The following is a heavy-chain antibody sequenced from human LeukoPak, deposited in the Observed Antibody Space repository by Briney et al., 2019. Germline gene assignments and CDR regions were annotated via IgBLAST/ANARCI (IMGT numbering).Heavy chain of an antibody. J-gene: IGHJ4*02. CDR2: IHSGGST. CDR3: ARDLRLTTIFGVVSN. CDR1: GFTVSSNY. D-gene: IGHD3-3*01. Sequence: GGSLRLSCAASGFTVSSNYMSWVRQAPGKGLEWVSVIHSGGSTYYADSVKGRFTISRDNSKSTLYLQMNSLRPEDTAVYYCARDLRLTTIFGVVSNWGQGTLVTVSS. V-gene: IGHV3-66*02.